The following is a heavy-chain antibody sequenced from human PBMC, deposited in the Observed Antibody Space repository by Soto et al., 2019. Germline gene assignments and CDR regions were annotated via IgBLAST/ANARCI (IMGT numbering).Heavy chain of an antibody. CDR1: GFRFSDHY. CDR3: ACDRYYYSSDL. CDR2: ISSSGTTK. Sequence: PGGSLRLSCAASGFRFSDHYMTWIRQAPGKGLEWVSKISSSGTTKYYADSVKGRFTVSRDNAKNSVFLEMNSLRAEDTALYYCACDRYYYSSDLWGQGTPVTVSS. J-gene: IGHJ4*02. V-gene: IGHV3-11*01. D-gene: IGHD3-16*01.